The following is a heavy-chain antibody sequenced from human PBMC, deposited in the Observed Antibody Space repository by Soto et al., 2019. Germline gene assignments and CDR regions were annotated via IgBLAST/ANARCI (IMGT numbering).Heavy chain of an antibody. CDR2: MNTNTNTT. V-gene: IGHV1-8*01. CDR3: AREVVETSSLWLDP. Sequence: VQLVQSGAEVKKPGASVKVSCKASGYTFTNNDINWVRQAPGQGLECIGWMNTNTNTTDSAEVFEGRVSLTSDTSISTAYMQLNSLKIDDTAVYYCAREVVETSSLWLDPWGQGTLVTVSS. CDR1: GYTFTNND. J-gene: IGHJ5*02. D-gene: IGHD6-6*01.